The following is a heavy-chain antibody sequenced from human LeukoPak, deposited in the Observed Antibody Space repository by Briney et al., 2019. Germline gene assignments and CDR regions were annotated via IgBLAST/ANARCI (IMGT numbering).Heavy chain of an antibody. V-gene: IGHV3-30*03. J-gene: IGHJ2*01. CDR1: GFTVSSYG. D-gene: IGHD6-13*01. Sequence: GRSLRLSCPASGFTVSSYGMHWVRQAPGKGLEWVAVISFDGTKKNYADSVMGRFTISRDNYENTLYLQMNSLRGEDTAVYFCARDHVDTSSWSQYFDLWGRGTLVTVSS. CDR2: ISFDGTKK. CDR3: ARDHVDTSSWSQYFDL.